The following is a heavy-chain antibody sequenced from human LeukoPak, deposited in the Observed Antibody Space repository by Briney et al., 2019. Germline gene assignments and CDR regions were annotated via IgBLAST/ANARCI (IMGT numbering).Heavy chain of an antibody. V-gene: IGHV3-66*02. J-gene: IGHJ4*02. Sequence: GGSLRLSCAASGFTVSSNYMSWVRQAPGKGLEWVSVIYSGGSTYYADSVKGRFTISRDNSKNTLYLQMNSLRAEDTAVYYCAKDSDVVGDFDYWGQGTLVTVSS. CDR1: GFTVSSNY. CDR3: AKDSDVVGDFDY. D-gene: IGHD1-26*01. CDR2: IYSGGST.